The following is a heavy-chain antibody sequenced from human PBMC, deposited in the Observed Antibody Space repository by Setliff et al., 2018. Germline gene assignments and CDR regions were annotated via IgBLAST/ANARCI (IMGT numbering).Heavy chain of an antibody. D-gene: IGHD3-22*01. CDR1: GFTFSSHA. CDR2: ISSNGGTI. Sequence: GGSLRLSCAASGFTFSSHAMHWVRQAPGKGLEHVSGISSNGGTIRYADSVKDRFTISRDNSKNTVYLQMGSLRAEDMAVYYCARVSSGYYYESWGQGTLVTVSS. J-gene: IGHJ5*02. CDR3: ARVSSGYYYES. V-gene: IGHV3-64*02.